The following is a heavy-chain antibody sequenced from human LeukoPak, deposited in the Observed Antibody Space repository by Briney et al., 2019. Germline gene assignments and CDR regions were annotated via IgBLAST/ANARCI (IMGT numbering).Heavy chain of an antibody. CDR2: ISYDGSNK. CDR3: AREYYYAKYYFDY. CDR1: GFTFSSYA. Sequence: PGRSLRLSCSASGFTFSSYAMHWVRQAPGKGLEWVAVISYDGSNKYYADSVKGRFTISRDNSKNTLYLQMNSLRAEDTAVYYCAREYYYAKYYFDYWGQGTLVTVSS. J-gene: IGHJ4*02. V-gene: IGHV3-30-3*01. D-gene: IGHD3-10*01.